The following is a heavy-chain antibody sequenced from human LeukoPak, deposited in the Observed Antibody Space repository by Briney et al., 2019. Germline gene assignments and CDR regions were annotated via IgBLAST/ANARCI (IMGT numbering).Heavy chain of an antibody. CDR3: AGDVYYYDSSGYYYSEDAFDI. CDR1: GGSISSYY. V-gene: IGHV4-4*07. CDR2: IYTSGST. Sequence: PSETLSLTCTVSGGSISSYYWSWIRQPAGKGLEWIWRIYTSGSTNYNPSLKSRVTMAVDTSKNQFSLKLSSVTAADTAVYYCAGDVYYYDSSGYYYSEDAFDIWGQGTMVTVSS. J-gene: IGHJ3*02. D-gene: IGHD3-22*01.